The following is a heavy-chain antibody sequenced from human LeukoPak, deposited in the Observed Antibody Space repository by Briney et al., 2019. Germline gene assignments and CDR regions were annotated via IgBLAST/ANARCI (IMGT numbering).Heavy chain of an antibody. CDR3: AREAKRVVGAKGGFDY. CDR2: INPSGGST. J-gene: IGHJ4*02. Sequence: GASVKVSCKASGYTFTSYYMHWVRQAPGQGLEWMGIINPSGGSTSYAQKFQGRDTMTRDTSTSTVYMELSGLRSEDTAVYYCAREAKRVVGAKGGFDYWGQGTLVTVSS. CDR1: GYTFTSYY. V-gene: IGHV1-46*01. D-gene: IGHD1-26*01.